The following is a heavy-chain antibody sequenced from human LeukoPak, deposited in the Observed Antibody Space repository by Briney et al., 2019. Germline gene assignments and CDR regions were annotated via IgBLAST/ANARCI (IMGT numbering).Heavy chain of an antibody. Sequence: RPGGSLRLSCAASGFTFSSYAMSWVRQAPGKGLEWVSAIDISGTSTYYADSVRGRFTISKDTSKNTLYLQLNSLSAEDTALYYCAAAYFGVDQFYYGMDVWGQGTTVTVSS. J-gene: IGHJ6*02. CDR3: AAAYFGVDQFYYGMDV. CDR2: IDISGTST. CDR1: GFTFSSYA. D-gene: IGHD3-3*01. V-gene: IGHV3-23*05.